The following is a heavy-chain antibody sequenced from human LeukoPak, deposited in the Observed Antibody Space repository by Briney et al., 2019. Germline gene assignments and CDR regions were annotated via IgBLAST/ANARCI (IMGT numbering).Heavy chain of an antibody. D-gene: IGHD3-3*01. CDR2: IFYTGAT. J-gene: IGHJ5*01. CDR3: ARSGHDFWSGLKWFDS. Sequence: SETLSLTCSISGGSISNYYGSCIRQSTGKGLEWIGYIFYTGATDYNPSLRGRVTISVDTSKNQFSLKLTSVTAADTAVYYCARSGHDFWSGLKWFDSWGQGTLVTVSS. V-gene: IGHV4-59*01. CDR1: GGSISNYY.